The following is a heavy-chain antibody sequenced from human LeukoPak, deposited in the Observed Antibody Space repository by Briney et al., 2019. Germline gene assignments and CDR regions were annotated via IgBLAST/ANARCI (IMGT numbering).Heavy chain of an antibody. J-gene: IGHJ6*03. CDR3: ARDVGGYDWYYYYYMDV. CDR2: IYYSEST. V-gene: IGHV4-39*07. Sequence: PSETLSLTCTVSGGSLSTSNYYWGWIRQPPGKGLEWIGSIYYSESTYYNPSLKSRVTISVDTSKNQFSLKLSSVTAADTAVYYCARDVGGYDWYYYYYMDVWGKGTTVTVSS. CDR1: GGSLSTSNYY. D-gene: IGHD5-12*01.